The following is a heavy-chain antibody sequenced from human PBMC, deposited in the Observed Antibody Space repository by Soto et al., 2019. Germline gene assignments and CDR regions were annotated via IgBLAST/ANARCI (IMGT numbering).Heavy chain of an antibody. V-gene: IGHV1-2*02. D-gene: IGHD3-22*01. Sequence: ASVKVSCKASGYTFTGYYMHWVRQAPGQGLEWMGWINPNSGGTNYAQKFQGRVTMTRDTSISTAYMELSRLRSDDTAVYYCARDKYDSSGRDYWGQGALVTVSS. CDR2: INPNSGGT. CDR3: ARDKYDSSGRDY. J-gene: IGHJ4*02. CDR1: GYTFTGYY.